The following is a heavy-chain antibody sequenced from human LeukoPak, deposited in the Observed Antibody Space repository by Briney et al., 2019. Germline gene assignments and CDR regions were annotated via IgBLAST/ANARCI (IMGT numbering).Heavy chain of an antibody. J-gene: IGHJ3*02. CDR3: ARVHGGALGLIELAFDI. CDR1: GFTFSSYW. V-gene: IGHV3-7*01. D-gene: IGHD1-26*01. CDR2: IKKDGSDK. Sequence: GGSLRLSCAASGFTFSSYWMNWVRQAPGKGLEWVANIKKDGSDKNYLGSVKGRFTISRDNSKNTLYLQMNSLRAEDTAVYYCARVHGGALGLIELAFDIWGQGTIVTVSS.